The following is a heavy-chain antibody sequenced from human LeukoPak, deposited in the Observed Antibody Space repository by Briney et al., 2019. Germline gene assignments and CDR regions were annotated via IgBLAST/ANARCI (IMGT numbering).Heavy chain of an antibody. Sequence: SVKVSCKASGGTFSSYAISWVRQAPGQGLEWMGGIIPIFGTANYAQKFQGRVTITTDESMSTAYMELSSLRSEDTAVYYCARAGSDYDFWSGYYREAFDIWGQGTMVTVSS. CDR1: GGTFSSYA. CDR2: IIPIFGTA. D-gene: IGHD3-3*01. V-gene: IGHV1-69*05. CDR3: ARAGSDYDFWSGYYREAFDI. J-gene: IGHJ3*02.